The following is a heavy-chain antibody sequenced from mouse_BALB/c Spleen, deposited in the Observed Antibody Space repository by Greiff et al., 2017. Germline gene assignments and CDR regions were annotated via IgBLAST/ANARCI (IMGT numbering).Heavy chain of an antibody. CDR2: ISYSGST. D-gene: IGHD2-1*01. Sequence: DVKLQESGPGLVKPSQSLSLTCTVTGYSITSDYAWNWIRQFPGNKLEWMGYISYSGSTSYNPSLKSRISITRDTSKNQFFLQLNSVTTEDTATYYCARSGNYGLDYWGQGTTLTVSS. J-gene: IGHJ2*01. CDR1: GYSITSDYA. V-gene: IGHV3-2*02. CDR3: ARSGNYGLDY.